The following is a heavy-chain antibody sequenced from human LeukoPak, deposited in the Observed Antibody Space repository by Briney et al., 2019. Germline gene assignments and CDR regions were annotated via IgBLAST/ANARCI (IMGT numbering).Heavy chain of an antibody. CDR2: ISSDGIST. CDR1: GFTFSTYW. CDR3: AKDARRSSGWYFFDH. Sequence: GGSLRLSCAASGFTFSTYWMHWVRQAPGKGLVWVSRISSDGISTDYADSVKGRFTISRDNAKNTLYLQMNSLRVEDTAIYYCAKDARRSSGWYFFDHWGQGTLVTVSS. V-gene: IGHV3-74*01. D-gene: IGHD6-19*01. J-gene: IGHJ4*02.